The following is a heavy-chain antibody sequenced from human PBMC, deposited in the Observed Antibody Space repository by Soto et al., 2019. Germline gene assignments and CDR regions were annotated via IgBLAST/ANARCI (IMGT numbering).Heavy chain of an antibody. CDR2: FDYSANT. D-gene: IGHD3-10*02. J-gene: IGHJ2*01. CDR1: GGSISNSRYY. CDR3: ATVRRGAWYFDL. Sequence: QLQLQESGPGLVKPSETLSLTCYVSGGSISNSRYYWGWIRQPPGKVLEWIGTFDYSANTYSNPSLNSRVTLSVDTPQNQFSLNLTSVTAADTAVYFCATVRRGAWYFDLWGRGTLVTVPS. V-gene: IGHV4-39*01.